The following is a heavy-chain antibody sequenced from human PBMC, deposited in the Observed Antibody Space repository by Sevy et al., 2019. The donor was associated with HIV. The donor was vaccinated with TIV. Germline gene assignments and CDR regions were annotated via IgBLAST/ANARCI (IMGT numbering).Heavy chain of an antibody. CDR2: IKQDGSEK. CDR1: GFSFNSYW. CDR3: AREGSPYDTYYYYYGMDV. J-gene: IGHJ6*02. D-gene: IGHD5-12*01. Sequence: GESLKISCAASGFSFNSYWMSWDRQAPGKGLEWVAIIKQDGSEKYYVDSVKGRFTIPRDNSQNSLFLQMNTLRAEDTAVYYCAREGSPYDTYYYYYGMDVWGQGTTVTVSS. V-gene: IGHV3-7*01.